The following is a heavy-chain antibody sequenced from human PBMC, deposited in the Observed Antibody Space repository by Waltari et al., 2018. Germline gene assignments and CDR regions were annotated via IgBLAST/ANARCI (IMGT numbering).Heavy chain of an antibody. D-gene: IGHD1-1*01. Sequence: QVQLQESGPGLVKPSETLSLTCNVSGDSFSNYYWIWIRQPPGKGLEWIGYIYYSGSTNYDPSLKSRLTISVDTSKNQVSPKLSSVTAADTAVYYCARGMTGTTTGWFDPWGQGTLVTVSS. J-gene: IGHJ5*02. CDR2: IYYSGST. V-gene: IGHV4-59*01. CDR1: GDSFSNYY. CDR3: ARGMTGTTTGWFDP.